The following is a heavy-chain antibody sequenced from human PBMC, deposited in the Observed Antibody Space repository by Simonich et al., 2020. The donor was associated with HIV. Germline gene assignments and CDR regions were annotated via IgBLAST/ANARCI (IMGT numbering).Heavy chain of an antibody. CDR3: AKDRYSSSSGSFDY. D-gene: IGHD6-6*01. V-gene: IGHV3-9*03. CDR1: GFTFDDYA. Sequence: EVQLVESGGGLVQPGRSLRLSWSASGFTFDDYAMHWVRQAPGKDREWVSVISWNSGSIGYADSVKGRFTISRDNAKNSLYLQMNSLRAEDMALYYCAKDRYSSSSGSFDYWGQGTLVTVSS. CDR2: ISWNSGSI. J-gene: IGHJ4*02.